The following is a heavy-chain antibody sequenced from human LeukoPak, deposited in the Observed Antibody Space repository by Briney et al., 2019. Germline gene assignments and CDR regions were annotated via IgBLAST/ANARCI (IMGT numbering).Heavy chain of an antibody. CDR1: GGSISSSSYY. Sequence: PSETLSLTCTVSGGSISSSSYYWDWLRQPPGTGLEWLGSIYYSGSTYYNPSLKSRVTMSVDKSKNQFSLKLSSVTAKDTAVYYCASLRERSYYARGFDYWGQGTLVTVSS. CDR2: IYYSGST. D-gene: IGHD3-3*01. V-gene: IGHV4-39*01. CDR3: ASLRERSYYARGFDY. J-gene: IGHJ4*02.